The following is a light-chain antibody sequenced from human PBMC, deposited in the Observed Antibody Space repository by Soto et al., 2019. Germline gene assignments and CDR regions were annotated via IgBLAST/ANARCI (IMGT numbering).Light chain of an antibody. V-gene: IGLV1-40*01. J-gene: IGLJ2*01. CDR1: SSYIGTAYD. CDR2: GNK. CDR3: QSYDSSLSHVV. Sequence: QSVLTQPPSLSGAPGQRVTISCTGSSSYIGTAYDVHWYQHLPGTAPKLLIYGNKNRPSGVPDRFSGSKSGISASLAITGLQDVDEGLYYCQSYDSSLSHVVFGGGTEQTVL.